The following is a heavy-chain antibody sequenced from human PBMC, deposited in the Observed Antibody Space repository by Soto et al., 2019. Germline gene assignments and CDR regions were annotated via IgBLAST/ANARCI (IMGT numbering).Heavy chain of an antibody. CDR1: GFTFRLYW. CDR2: INSDGSTT. J-gene: IGHJ6*02. V-gene: IGHV3-74*01. Sequence: GGSLRLSCAASGFTFRLYWMYWVRQPPGKGLVVVSRINSDGSTTDYEDSVRGRFTVSRDNSKNTLFLQMNSVRAEDTAIYYCATEIKKTFGELFNYYGMDVWGQGTTVTVSS. D-gene: IGHD3-10*01. CDR3: ATEIKKTFGELFNYYGMDV.